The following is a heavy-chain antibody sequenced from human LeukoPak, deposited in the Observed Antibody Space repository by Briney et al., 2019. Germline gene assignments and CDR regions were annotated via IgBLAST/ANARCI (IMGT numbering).Heavy chain of an antibody. V-gene: IGHV4-34*01. CDR3: ARISRWLAYTYYFDY. J-gene: IGHJ4*02. CDR1: GGSFSGYY. Sequence: PSETLSLTCAVYGGSFSGYYWSWLRQPPGKGLEWIGEINHSGSTNYNPSLKSRVTISVDTSKNQFSLKLSSVTAADTAVYYCARISRWLAYTYYFDYWGQGTLVTVSS. D-gene: IGHD6-19*01. CDR2: INHSGST.